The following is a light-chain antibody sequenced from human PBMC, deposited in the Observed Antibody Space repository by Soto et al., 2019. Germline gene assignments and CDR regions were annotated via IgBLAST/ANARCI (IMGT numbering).Light chain of an antibody. Sequence: DIQMPESPSTLSAAVGERVTITFRASQSISSYLNWYQQKPGKAPKLLIYAASSLQSGVPSRFSGSGSGTDSTLTISSLQPEDFATYYCQQSYSTPPITFGQGTRLEIK. J-gene: IGKJ5*01. CDR2: AAS. CDR3: QQSYSTPPIT. V-gene: IGKV1-39*01. CDR1: QSISSY.